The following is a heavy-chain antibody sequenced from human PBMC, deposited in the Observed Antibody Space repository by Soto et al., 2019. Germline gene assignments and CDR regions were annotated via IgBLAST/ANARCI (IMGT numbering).Heavy chain of an antibody. D-gene: IGHD2-8*01. CDR2: IYHSGST. CDR3: ARDHANGLDP. Sequence: PSETLSLTCAVSGYSISSGYYWGWIRQPPGKGLEWIGSIYHSGSTYYNPSLKSRVTISVDTSKNQFSLKLSSVTAADTAVYYCARDHANGLDPWGQGTLVTVSS. J-gene: IGHJ5*02. V-gene: IGHV4-38-2*02. CDR1: GYSISSGYY.